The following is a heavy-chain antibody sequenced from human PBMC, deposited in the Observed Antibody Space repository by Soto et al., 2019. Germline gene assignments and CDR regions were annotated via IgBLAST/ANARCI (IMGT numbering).Heavy chain of an antibody. Sequence: QVQLVESGGGVVQPGRSLRLSCAASGFTFSSYGMHWVRQAPGKGLEWVAVISYDGSNKYYADSVKGRFTISRDNSKNTLYLQMNSLRAEDTAVYYCAKDLTRLWSRYYYYYGMDVWGQGTTVTVSS. J-gene: IGHJ6*02. CDR2: ISYDGSNK. D-gene: IGHD5-18*01. V-gene: IGHV3-30*18. CDR3: AKDLTRLWSRYYYYYGMDV. CDR1: GFTFSSYG.